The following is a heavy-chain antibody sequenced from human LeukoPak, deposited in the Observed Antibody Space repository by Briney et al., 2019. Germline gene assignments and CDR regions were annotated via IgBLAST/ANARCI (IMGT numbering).Heavy chain of an antibody. Sequence: GGSLRLSCAASGFTVSSSYMSWVRQAPGKGLEWVSVIYSGGSTYYADSVKGRFTISRDNSKNTLYLQMNSLRAEDTAVYYCARDTPTELRLGELSLYLGAFDIWGQGTMVTVSS. CDR2: IYSGGST. D-gene: IGHD3-16*02. CDR1: GFTVSSSY. V-gene: IGHV3-53*01. CDR3: ARDTPTELRLGELSLYLGAFDI. J-gene: IGHJ3*02.